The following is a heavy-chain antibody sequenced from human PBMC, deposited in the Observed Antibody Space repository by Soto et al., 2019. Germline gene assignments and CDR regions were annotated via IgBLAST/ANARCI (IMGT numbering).Heavy chain of an antibody. Sequence: SLRLSCAASAFTFTSYAMSWVRQAPGKGLEWVSGISWNSGSIGYADSVKGRFTISRDNAKNSLYLQMNSLRAEDTALYYCAKDMTTVTLSPYYYYGMDVWGQGTTVTVSS. D-gene: IGHD4-17*01. CDR1: AFTFTSYA. V-gene: IGHV3-9*01. CDR3: AKDMTTVTLSPYYYYGMDV. CDR2: ISWNSGSI. J-gene: IGHJ6*02.